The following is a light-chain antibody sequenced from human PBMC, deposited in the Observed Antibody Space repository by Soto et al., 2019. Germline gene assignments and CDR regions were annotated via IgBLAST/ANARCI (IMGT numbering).Light chain of an antibody. CDR3: QEYGSSPRA. Sequence: ENLWTQSPGTLSLSPGEGATLSCRASRGVSANYLAWYQQKPGQAPTLLIYGASIRAAGIPGRFSGSGSGTDFNLTVLRLEPDDFAVYYFQEYGSSPRAFGQGTK. CDR1: RGVSANY. CDR2: GAS. J-gene: IGKJ1*01. V-gene: IGKV3-20*01.